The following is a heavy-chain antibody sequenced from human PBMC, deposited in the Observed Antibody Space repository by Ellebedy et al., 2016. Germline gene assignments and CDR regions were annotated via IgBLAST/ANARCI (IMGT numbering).Heavy chain of an antibody. CDR3: ARDSRLGHGDY. J-gene: IGHJ4*02. Sequence: GESLKISCAASGFTFSIYAMSWVRQAPGKGLEWVSAISGSGGDTYYADSVKGRFTISRDNSKNTVYLQMNSLRVEDTAVFYCARDSRLGHGDYWGQGTLVTVSS. CDR2: ISGSGGDT. CDR1: GFTFSIYA. V-gene: IGHV3-23*01.